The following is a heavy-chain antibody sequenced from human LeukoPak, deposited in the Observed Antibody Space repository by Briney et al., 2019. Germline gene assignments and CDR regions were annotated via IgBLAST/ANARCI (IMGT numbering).Heavy chain of an antibody. J-gene: IGHJ4*02. D-gene: IGHD5-24*01. V-gene: IGHV1-2*02. CDR1: GHTFTDYY. CDR3: ASQRWLQSNFDY. CDR2: INPNSGGT. Sequence: ASVTVSCKASGHTFTDYYMHWVRQAPGQGLEWMGWINPNSGGTNYAQKFQGRVTTTRDTSISTAYMELSRLRSDDTAVYYCASQRWLQSNFDYWGQGTLVTVSS.